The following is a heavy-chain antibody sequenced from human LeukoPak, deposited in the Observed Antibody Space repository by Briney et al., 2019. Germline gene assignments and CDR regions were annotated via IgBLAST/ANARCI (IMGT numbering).Heavy chain of an antibody. CDR1: GGSIRSSYYY. V-gene: IGHV4-39*01. J-gene: IGHJ6*02. CDR3: ARAEIDCYGMDV. Sequence: SETLSLTCTVSGGSIRSSYYYWGWIRQPPGKGLEWIGSIYDSGSTYYNPSLKSRVTISVDTSKNQFSLKLNSVAAADTAVYYCARAEIDCYGMDVWGQGTTVTVSS. CDR2: IYDSGST.